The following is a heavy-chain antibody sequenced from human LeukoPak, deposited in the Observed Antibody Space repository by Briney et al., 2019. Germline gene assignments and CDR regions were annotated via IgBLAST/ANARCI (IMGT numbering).Heavy chain of an antibody. CDR3: TTIAAAGYDY. Sequence: GGSLRLSCAASGFTFSSYDMHWVRQATGKGLEWVSAIGTAGDTYYPGSVKGRFTISRENAKNSLYLQMNSLKTEDTAVYYCTTIAAAGYDYWGQGTLVTVSS. J-gene: IGHJ4*02. D-gene: IGHD6-13*01. V-gene: IGHV3-13*01. CDR2: IGTAGDT. CDR1: GFTFSSYD.